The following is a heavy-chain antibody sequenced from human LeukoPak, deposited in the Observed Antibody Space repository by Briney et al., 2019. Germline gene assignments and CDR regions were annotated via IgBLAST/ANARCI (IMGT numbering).Heavy chain of an antibody. Sequence: PSETLSLTCAVYGGPFSGYYWSWLRQPPGKGVEGVGEINHSGSTNSNPSLERPVTISVDTSKNQFSLKPSSVTAADTAVYYCARRRIGFYYDRSGYVTLFDYWGQGTLVTVSS. CDR2: INHSGST. CDR3: ARRRIGFYYDRSGYVTLFDY. J-gene: IGHJ4*02. D-gene: IGHD3-22*01. V-gene: IGHV4-34*01. CDR1: GGPFSGYY.